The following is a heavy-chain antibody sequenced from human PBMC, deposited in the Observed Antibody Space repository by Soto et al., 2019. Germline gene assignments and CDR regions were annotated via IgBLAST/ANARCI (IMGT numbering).Heavy chain of an antibody. V-gene: IGHV3-9*01. J-gene: IGHJ4*02. CDR3: AKGPEYGVVLMSTFDY. CDR1: GFIFDDYA. CDR2: INCNSGTM. D-gene: IGHD3-3*01. Sequence: EVQLVESGGGLVQPGTSLRLSCAASGFIFDDYAMNWVRQAPGKGLEWVSGINCNSGTMVYVDSVKGRFTISRDNAKNSLYMQMNSLRPEDTAFYFCAKGPEYGVVLMSTFDYWGQGTLVTVSS.